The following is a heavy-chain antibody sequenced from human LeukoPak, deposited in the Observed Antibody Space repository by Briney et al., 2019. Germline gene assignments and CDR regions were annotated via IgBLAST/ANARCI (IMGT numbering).Heavy chain of an antibody. Sequence: PSETLSLTCTVSGGSISSSSYYWGWIRQPPGKGLEWIGSIYYSGSTYYNPSLKSRVTISVDTSKNQFSLKLSSVTAADTAVYYCARQYYYDSSGYYYWGQGTLVTVSS. J-gene: IGHJ4*02. CDR1: GGSISSSSYY. CDR3: ARQYYYDSSGYYY. D-gene: IGHD3-22*01. V-gene: IGHV4-39*01. CDR2: IYYSGST.